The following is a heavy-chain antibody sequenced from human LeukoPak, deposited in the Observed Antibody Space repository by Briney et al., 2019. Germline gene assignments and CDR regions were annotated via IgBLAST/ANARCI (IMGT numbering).Heavy chain of an antibody. Sequence: GSLRLSCAASGFTFSDYYMSWIRQAPGKGLEWVSYISSSGSTIYYADSVKGRFTISRDNAKNSLYLQMNSLRAEDTAVYYCAKGLTMVRGVYYGMDVWGQGTTVTVSS. CDR1: GFTFSDYY. V-gene: IGHV3-11*01. CDR3: AKGLTMVRGVYYGMDV. J-gene: IGHJ6*02. D-gene: IGHD3-10*01. CDR2: ISSSGSTI.